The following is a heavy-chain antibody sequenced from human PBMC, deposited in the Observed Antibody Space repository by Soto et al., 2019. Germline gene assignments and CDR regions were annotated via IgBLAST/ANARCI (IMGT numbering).Heavy chain of an antibody. Sequence: QVQLVQSGADVKTPGASVRVSCKASGYTFNGYYVHWVREAPGQGLEWMGWINQETGGTSYAQKFQGRVTLSRDTSINTAYLELSRLRFDDAAVYFCARERYQVISDGMDVWGQGTTVTVSS. CDR3: ARERYQVISDGMDV. D-gene: IGHD2-2*01. J-gene: IGHJ6*02. V-gene: IGHV1-2*02. CDR1: GYTFNGYY. CDR2: INQETGGT.